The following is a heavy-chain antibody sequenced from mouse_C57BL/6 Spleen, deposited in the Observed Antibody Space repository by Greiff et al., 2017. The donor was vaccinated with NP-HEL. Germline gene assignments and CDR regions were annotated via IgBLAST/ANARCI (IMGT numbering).Heavy chain of an antibody. Sequence: QVQLQQSGAELAKPGASVKLSCKASGYTFTSYWMHWVKQRPGQGLEWIGYINPSSGYTKYNQKFKDKATLTADKSSSTAYMQLSSLTYEDSAVYYCARPSLPYYDYDWFAYWGQGTLVTVSA. CDR1: GYTFTSYW. J-gene: IGHJ3*01. D-gene: IGHD2-4*01. V-gene: IGHV1-7*01. CDR2: INPSSGYT. CDR3: ARPSLPYYDYDWFAY.